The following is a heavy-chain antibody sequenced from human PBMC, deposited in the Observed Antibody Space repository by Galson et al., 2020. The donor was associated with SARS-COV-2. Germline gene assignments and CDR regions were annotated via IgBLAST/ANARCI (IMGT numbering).Heavy chain of an antibody. J-gene: IGHJ4*02. CDR3: ATDRERDLWVGSFFGY. Sequence: ELEAGGSLRLSCEGSGFTFITYALHWVRQAPGKGLEWLAGISYDGDNTYYANSVRGRFTISRDNSQNSIYLQMTSMRSEDTAGYYCATDRERDLWVGSFFGYWGQGTLVTVSS. V-gene: IGHV3-30*01. CDR1: GFTFITYA. D-gene: IGHD3-3*01. CDR2: ISYDGDNT.